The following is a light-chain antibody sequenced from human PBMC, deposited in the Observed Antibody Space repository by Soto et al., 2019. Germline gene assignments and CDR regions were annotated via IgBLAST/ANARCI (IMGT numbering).Light chain of an antibody. CDR1: QSVSSN. CDR2: GAS. Sequence: EIVMTQSPATLSVSPGERATLSCRASQSVSSNLAWYQQKPGQAPRLLIYGASPRATGVPARFSGSGSRTEFTLTNSSLQSEDCAVHFWQQYNHWPTFGQGPKVEIQ. CDR3: QQYNHWPT. J-gene: IGKJ1*01. V-gene: IGKV3-15*01.